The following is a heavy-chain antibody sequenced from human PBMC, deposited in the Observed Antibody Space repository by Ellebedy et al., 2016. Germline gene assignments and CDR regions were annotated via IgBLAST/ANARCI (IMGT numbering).Heavy chain of an antibody. CDR2: IYPGDSNT. V-gene: IGHV5-51*01. CDR3: TRSSSYYLNSLFAY. CDR1: GYSFTSYW. D-gene: IGHD3-22*01. J-gene: IGHJ4*02. Sequence: GESLKISXKGSGYSFTSYWIGWVRQMPGKGLEWVGVIYPGDSNTRYSPSFQGQVTISADKSISTAYLQWSSLKASDTAMYYCTRSSSYYLNSLFAYWGQGTLVTVSS.